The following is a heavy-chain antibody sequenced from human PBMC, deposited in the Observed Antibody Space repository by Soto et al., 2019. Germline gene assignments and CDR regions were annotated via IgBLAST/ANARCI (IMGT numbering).Heavy chain of an antibody. CDR1: GFSFNTYV. J-gene: IGHJ4*02. D-gene: IGHD2-21*01. CDR2: ILYDGSKE. Sequence: GGSLRLSCTDSGFSFNTYVMDWVRQAPGKGLEWVARILYDGSKEYYADPVKRRFTISRDNSKNTLYLQMDRLRVEDTAVYFCAKGLALMADHWGQGTPVTVSS. V-gene: IGHV3-30*18. CDR3: AKGLALMADH.